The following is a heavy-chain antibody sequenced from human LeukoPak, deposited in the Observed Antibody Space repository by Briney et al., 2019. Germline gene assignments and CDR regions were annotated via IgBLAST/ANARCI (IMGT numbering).Heavy chain of an antibody. CDR2: IKPDGSEE. CDR3: VSDGYRGYYSECYYYMDV. Sequence: PGGSLRLSCAASDFTFRSSWMSWVRQARGKGLEWLANIKPDGSEEYYVDSVKGRFTISRDNAKNSLYLQMNSLRAEDMAVYYCVSDGYRGYYSECYYYMDVWGKGTIVTVSS. J-gene: IGHJ6*03. V-gene: IGHV3-7*01. CDR1: DFTFRSSW. D-gene: IGHD5-12*01.